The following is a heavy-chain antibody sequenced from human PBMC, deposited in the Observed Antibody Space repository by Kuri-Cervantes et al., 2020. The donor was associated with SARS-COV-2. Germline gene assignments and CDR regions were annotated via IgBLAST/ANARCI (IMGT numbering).Heavy chain of an antibody. CDR2: INPNSGGT. Sequence: GESLKISCKASGYTFTGYYMHWVRQAPGQGLEWMGWINPNSGGTNYAQKFQGRVTMTRDTSISTAYMELSRLRSDDTAVHYCARDGSKGKYFQHWGQGTLVTVSS. J-gene: IGHJ1*01. CDR3: ARDGSKGKYFQH. CDR1: GYTFTGYY. D-gene: IGHD3-10*01. V-gene: IGHV1-2*02.